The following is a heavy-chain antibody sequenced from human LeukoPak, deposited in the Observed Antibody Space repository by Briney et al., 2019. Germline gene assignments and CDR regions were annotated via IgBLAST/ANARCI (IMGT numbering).Heavy chain of an antibody. CDR3: ANVRYFDWYYFDY. CDR2: ISGSGSLT. CDR1: GFTFTSYA. Sequence: GVSLRLSCAASGFTFTSYAMSWVRQAPGKGLEWVSGISGSGSLTYYADSVKGRFTISRDNSKTTLYLQMNSLRVDDTAVYYCANVRYFDWYYFDYWGQGTLVTVSS. D-gene: IGHD3-9*01. J-gene: IGHJ4*02. V-gene: IGHV3-23*01.